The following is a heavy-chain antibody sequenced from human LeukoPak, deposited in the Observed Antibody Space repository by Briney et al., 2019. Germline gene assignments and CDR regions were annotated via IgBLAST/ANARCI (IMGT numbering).Heavy chain of an antibody. CDR3: AKEVYSGYRD. V-gene: IGHV3-23*01. J-gene: IGHJ4*02. CDR1: GFTFSSYA. D-gene: IGHD5-12*01. CDR2: ISGSGGST. Sequence: GRSLRLSCAASGFTFSSYAMSWVRQAPGKGLEWVSGISGSGGSTNYADSVKGRFTISRDKSKNTLYLQMNSLRAEDTAIYYCAKEVYSGYRDWGQGTLVTVSS.